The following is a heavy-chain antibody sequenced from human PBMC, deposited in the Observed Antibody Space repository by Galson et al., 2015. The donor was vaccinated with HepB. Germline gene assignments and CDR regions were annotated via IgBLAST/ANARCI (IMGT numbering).Heavy chain of an antibody. Sequence: SVKVSCKASGGTFSSYAISWVRQAPGQGLEWMGGIIPIFGTANYAQKFQGRVTITADESTNTAYMELSSLRSEDTAVYYCARSWDIVVVPAAFDYYYYMDVWGKGTTVTVSS. CDR2: IIPIFGTA. CDR1: GGTFSSYA. CDR3: ARSWDIVVVPAAFDYYYYMDV. J-gene: IGHJ6*03. V-gene: IGHV1-69*13. D-gene: IGHD2-2*01.